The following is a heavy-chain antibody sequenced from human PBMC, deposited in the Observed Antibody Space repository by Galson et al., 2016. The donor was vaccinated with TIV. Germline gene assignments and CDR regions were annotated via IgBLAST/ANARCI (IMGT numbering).Heavy chain of an antibody. Sequence: SVMVSCKASKYTFIGYYMHRVRQAPGRGLEWMGRINPSSGGTDYAQKFQGRVTMTRDTSINTAYLELTSLTSDDTAVYYCARALVASIVDLDYWGPGTLVTVSS. CDR2: INPSSGGT. D-gene: IGHD2-8*02. CDR3: ARALVASIVDLDY. V-gene: IGHV1-2*06. CDR1: KYTFIGYY. J-gene: IGHJ4*02.